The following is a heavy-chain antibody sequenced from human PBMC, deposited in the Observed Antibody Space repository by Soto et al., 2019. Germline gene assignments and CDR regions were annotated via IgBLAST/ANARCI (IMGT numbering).Heavy chain of an antibody. J-gene: IGHJ5*01. CDR3: ARHRPFYDILTGYSYNWFDS. CDR2: IYYSGST. Sequence: PSETLSLTCTVSGGSISSYYWSWIRQPPGKGLEWIGYIYYSGSTNYNPSLKSRVTISVDTSKNQFSLKLSSVTAADTAVYYCARHRPFYDILTGYSYNWFDSWGQGTLVTVSS. D-gene: IGHD3-9*01. V-gene: IGHV4-59*08. CDR1: GGSISSYY.